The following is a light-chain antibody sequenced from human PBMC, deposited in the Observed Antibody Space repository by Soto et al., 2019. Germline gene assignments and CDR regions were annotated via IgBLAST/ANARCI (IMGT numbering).Light chain of an antibody. CDR1: QVISNS. J-gene: IGKJ3*01. Sequence: DIQMTQSPSSLSASVGDRVTITCHASQVISNSLNWYQQKPGKAPKLLIYGASTLETVVPSRFSGSGSGTDFTFTISSLQPEDSATYYCQQYDNLLFTFGPGSTVDIK. V-gene: IGKV1-33*01. CDR3: QQYDNLLFT. CDR2: GAS.